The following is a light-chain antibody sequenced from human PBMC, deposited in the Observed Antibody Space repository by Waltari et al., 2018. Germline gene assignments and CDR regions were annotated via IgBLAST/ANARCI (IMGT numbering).Light chain of an antibody. CDR3: QQRNIWPNT. Sequence: LVLTQSPATLSLSPGERATLPCRASQSVGSYLAWYQQKPGQAPRLLIYDASSRATGVPARFSGSGSGTEFTLTISSLEPEDFAVFYCQQRNIWPNTFGQGTKLEIK. CDR2: DAS. CDR1: QSVGSY. V-gene: IGKV3-11*01. J-gene: IGKJ2*01.